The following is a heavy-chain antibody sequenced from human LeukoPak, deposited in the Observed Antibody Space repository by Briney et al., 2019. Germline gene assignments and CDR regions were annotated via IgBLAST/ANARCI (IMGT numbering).Heavy chain of an antibody. CDR2: ISGSGGST. V-gene: IGHV3-23*01. D-gene: IGHD4-17*01. CDR3: AKAGTTVTTMDWFDP. CDR1: GFTFSGYG. Sequence: GGSLRLSCAASGFTFSGYGMSWVRQAPGKGLEWVSAISGSGGSTYYADSVKGRFTISRDNSKNTLYLQLNSLRAEDTAVYYCAKAGTTVTTMDWFDPWGQGTVVTVSS. J-gene: IGHJ5*02.